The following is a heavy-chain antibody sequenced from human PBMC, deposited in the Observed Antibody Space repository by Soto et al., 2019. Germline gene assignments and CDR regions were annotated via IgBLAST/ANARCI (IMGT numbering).Heavy chain of an antibody. CDR2: ISSSSSYT. D-gene: IGHD5-12*01. CDR1: GFTFSDYY. J-gene: IGHJ4*02. V-gene: IGHV3-11*06. CDR3: ARVEMATIYFDY. Sequence: QVQLVESGGGLVKPGGSLRLSCAASGFTFSDYYMSWIRQAPGKGLEWVSYISSSSSYTNYADSVKGRFTISRDNAKNSLYLQMNSLRAEDTAVYYCARVEMATIYFDYWGQGTLVTVSS.